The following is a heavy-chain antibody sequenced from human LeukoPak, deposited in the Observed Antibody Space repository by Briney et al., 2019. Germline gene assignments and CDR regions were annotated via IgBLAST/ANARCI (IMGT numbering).Heavy chain of an antibody. CDR1: GYTFTSYG. CDR2: ISAYNGNT. Sequence: ASVKVSCKASGYTFTSYGISWVRQAPGQGLEWMGWISAYNGNTNYAQKLQGRVTMTTDTSTSTAYMELRSLRSDDTAVYYCASNYCSSTSCPGSPWTAWGQGTLVTVSS. V-gene: IGHV1-18*01. J-gene: IGHJ4*02. CDR3: ASNYCSSTSCPGSPWTA. D-gene: IGHD2-2*01.